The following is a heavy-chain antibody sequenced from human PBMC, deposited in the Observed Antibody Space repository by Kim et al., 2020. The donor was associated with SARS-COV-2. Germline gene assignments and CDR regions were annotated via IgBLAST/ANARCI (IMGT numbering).Heavy chain of an antibody. CDR1: GFTFSSYA. CDR2: ISSNGGST. Sequence: GGSLRLSCSASGFTFSSYAMHWVRQAPGKGLEYVSAISSNGGSTYYADSVKGRFTISRDNSKNTLYLQMSSLRAEDTAVYYCVKVEYYYDSSGYYWGGFDYWGQGTLVTVSS. CDR3: VKVEYYYDSSGYYWGGFDY. V-gene: IGHV3-64D*06. D-gene: IGHD3-22*01. J-gene: IGHJ4*02.